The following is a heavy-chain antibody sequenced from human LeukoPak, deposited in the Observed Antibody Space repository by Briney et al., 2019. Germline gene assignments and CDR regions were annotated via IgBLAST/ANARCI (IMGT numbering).Heavy chain of an antibody. J-gene: IGHJ4*02. V-gene: IGHV4-30-4*08. CDR1: GGSISSGSYY. CDR2: IYYSGST. D-gene: IGHD2-2*02. Sequence: SQTLSLTCTVSGGSISSGSYYWSWIRQPPGKGLEWIGYIYYSGSTYYNPSLKSRVTISVDTSKNQFSLKLRSVTAADTAVYYCARAPPLSQLLYWRTSFDYWGQGTQVTVSP. CDR3: ARAPPLSQLLYWRTSFDY.